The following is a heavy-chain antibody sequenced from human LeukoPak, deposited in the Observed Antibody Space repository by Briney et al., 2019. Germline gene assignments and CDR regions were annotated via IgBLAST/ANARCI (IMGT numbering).Heavy chain of an antibody. CDR1: GFTFSSYA. CDR2: ISGSGGST. D-gene: IGHD1-14*01. CDR3: AKDIFLTVHSFDY. J-gene: IGHJ4*02. Sequence: PGGSLRLSCAASGFTFSSYAMSWVRQAPGKGLEWVSAISGSGGSTYYADSVKGRFTISRDNSRNTLYLQMNSLRAEDTAVYYCAKDIFLTVHSFDYWGQGILVTVSS. V-gene: IGHV3-23*01.